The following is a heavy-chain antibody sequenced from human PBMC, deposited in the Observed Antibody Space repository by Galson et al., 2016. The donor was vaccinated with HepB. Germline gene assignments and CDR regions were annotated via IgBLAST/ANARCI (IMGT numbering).Heavy chain of an antibody. CDR2: INPNTGET. V-gene: IGHV1-8*02. J-gene: IGHJ2*01. CDR1: GYSFSSFE. CDR3: MRGGSSVNCFPQWYFDL. D-gene: IGHD2-21*01. Sequence: SVKVSCKGSGYSFSSFEINWMRQAPGGGLEWMGWINPNTGETVSPERFRGRVTMTTDASMSTAYLELGSLTSDDTAVYYCMRGGSSVNCFPQWYFDLWGRGTRVAVSS.